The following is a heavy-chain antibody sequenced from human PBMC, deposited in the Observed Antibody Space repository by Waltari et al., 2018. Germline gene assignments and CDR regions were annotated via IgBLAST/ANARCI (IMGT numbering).Heavy chain of an antibody. CDR3: ARLYYYDSSGYPLGFDP. CDR2: IEYSGGT. V-gene: IGHV4-59*01. D-gene: IGHD3-22*01. J-gene: IGHJ5*02. Sequence: IPQPTEKGLEWIGYIEYSGGTKYKPSHKTSGTIAVDRDKHQFSLKLSSVTAADTAVYYCARLYYYDSSGYPLGFDPWGQGTLVTVSS.